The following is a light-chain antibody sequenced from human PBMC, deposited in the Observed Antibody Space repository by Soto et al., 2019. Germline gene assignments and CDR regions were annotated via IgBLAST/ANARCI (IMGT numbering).Light chain of an antibody. CDR2: GAS. CDR1: QSVSNNY. V-gene: IGKV3-20*01. J-gene: IGKJ1*01. Sequence: EIVLPQSPGTLSLSPGERATLPCRASQSVSNNYLAWYQQKPGQAPRLLIYGASSRATDIPDRFSGSGSGTDFTLTISRLEPDDFAVYYCQQYGASPQTFGQGTKVDI. CDR3: QQYGASPQT.